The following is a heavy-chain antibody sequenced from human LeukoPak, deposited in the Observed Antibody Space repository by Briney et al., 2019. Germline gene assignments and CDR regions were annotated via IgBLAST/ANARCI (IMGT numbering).Heavy chain of an antibody. V-gene: IGHV4-4*07. D-gene: IGHD6-19*01. CDR1: GGSISSYY. CDR3: AAWVAVAGTNY. CDR2: ISTSGST. Sequence: SGTLSLTCTVSGGSISSYYWSWIRQPAGKGLEWIGRISTSGSTNYNPSLKSRVTMSVDTSKNQFSLKLSSVTAADTAVYYCAAWVAVAGTNYWGQGTLVTVSS. J-gene: IGHJ4*02.